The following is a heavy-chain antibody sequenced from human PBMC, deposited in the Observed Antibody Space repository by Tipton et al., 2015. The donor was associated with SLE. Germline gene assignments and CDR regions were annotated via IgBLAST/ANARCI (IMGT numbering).Heavy chain of an antibody. CDR3: AREPWIQLWLLDY. D-gene: IGHD5-18*01. CDR1: GFTFSSYS. Sequence: GSLRLSCAASGFTFSSYSMNWVRQAPGKGLEWVSSISSSSSYIYYADSVKGRFTISRDNAKNSLYLQMNSLRAEDTAVYYCAREPWIQLWLLDYWGQGTLVTVSS. V-gene: IGHV3-21*01. J-gene: IGHJ4*02. CDR2: ISSSSSYI.